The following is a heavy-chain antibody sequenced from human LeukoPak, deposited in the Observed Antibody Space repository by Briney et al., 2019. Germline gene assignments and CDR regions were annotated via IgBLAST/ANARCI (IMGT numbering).Heavy chain of an antibody. J-gene: IGHJ4*02. Sequence: PGGSLRLSCAASGFTFNNHAMGWVRQAPGKGLEWVGLISFDGSDKSYADSVEGRFTISRDNSKNTLYLQMNSLSAEDTAVYYCARVLGFGSPPAYWGQGTLVSVSS. CDR2: ISFDGSDK. V-gene: IGHV3-30*04. CDR1: GFTFNNHA. D-gene: IGHD3-10*01. CDR3: ARVLGFGSPPAY.